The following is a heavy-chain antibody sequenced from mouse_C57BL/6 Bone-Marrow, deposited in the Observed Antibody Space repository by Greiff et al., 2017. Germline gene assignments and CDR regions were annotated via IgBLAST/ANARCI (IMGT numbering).Heavy chain of an antibody. D-gene: IGHD2-4*01. Sequence: SCKASGYTFTSYWMHWVKQRPGQGLEWIGEIDPSDSYTNYNQKFKGKSTLTVDKSSSTAYMQLSSLTSEDSAVYYCARGGITMDYWGQGTSVTVSS. V-gene: IGHV1-69*01. CDR2: IDPSDSYT. CDR1: GYTFTSYW. J-gene: IGHJ4*01. CDR3: ARGGITMDY.